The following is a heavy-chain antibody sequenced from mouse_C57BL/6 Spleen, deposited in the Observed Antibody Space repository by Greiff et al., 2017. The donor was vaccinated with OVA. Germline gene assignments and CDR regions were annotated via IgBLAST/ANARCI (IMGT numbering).Heavy chain of an antibody. Sequence: QVHVKQPGAELVKPGASVKMSCKASGYTFTSYWITWVKQRPGQGLEWIGDIYPGSGSTNYNEKFKSKATLTVDTSSSTAYMQLSSLTSEDSAVYYCARLSSGYEDYWGQGTTLTVSS. D-gene: IGHD3-2*02. V-gene: IGHV1-55*01. CDR1: GYTFTSYW. J-gene: IGHJ2*01. CDR2: IYPGSGST. CDR3: ARLSSGYEDY.